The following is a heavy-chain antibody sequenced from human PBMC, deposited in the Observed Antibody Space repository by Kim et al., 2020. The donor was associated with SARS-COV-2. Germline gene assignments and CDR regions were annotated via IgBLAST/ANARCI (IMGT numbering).Heavy chain of an antibody. V-gene: IGHV3-23*01. Sequence: GGSLRLSCGASGFSFSDSDMSWFRQAPGKGLEWVSHLNGRGDSQEYAPSVKGRFIISRDNSDHSLYLHMSSLRVEDTALYYCAIRPPGTVDFWGQGTLVSVSS. CDR3: AIRPPGTVDF. J-gene: IGHJ4*02. CDR1: GFSFSDSD. CDR2: LNGRGDSQ.